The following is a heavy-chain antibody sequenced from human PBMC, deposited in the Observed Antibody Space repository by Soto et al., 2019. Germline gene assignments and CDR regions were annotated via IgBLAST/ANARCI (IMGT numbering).Heavy chain of an antibody. CDR2: TYLRSKWYN. J-gene: IGHJ5*02. D-gene: IGHD5-12*01. CDR3: AKGDNLGPKTGYAFDP. V-gene: IGHV6-1*01. CDR1: GSSVSSNTSS. Sequence: SQTLSVTGAISGSSVSSNTSSWNWIRQSPARGLEWLGRTYLRSKWYNDYAVSVKSRIIINPDTSNNQFSLQLNSVTPEDTAVYFCAKGDNLGPKTGYAFDPWGQGIMVTVSS.